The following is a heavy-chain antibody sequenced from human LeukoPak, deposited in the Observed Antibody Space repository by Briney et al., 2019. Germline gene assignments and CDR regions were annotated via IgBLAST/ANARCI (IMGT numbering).Heavy chain of an antibody. CDR2: INPNSGGT. Sequence: ASVKVSCKASGYTFTVYYMHWVRQAPGQGLEWMGWINPNSGGTNYAQKFQGRVTMTRDTSISTAYMELSRLRSDDTAVYYCARDPDRSVVVEAATLSDYWGQGTLVTVSS. V-gene: IGHV1-2*02. J-gene: IGHJ4*02. CDR1: GYTFTVYY. D-gene: IGHD2-15*01. CDR3: ARDPDRSVVVEAATLSDY.